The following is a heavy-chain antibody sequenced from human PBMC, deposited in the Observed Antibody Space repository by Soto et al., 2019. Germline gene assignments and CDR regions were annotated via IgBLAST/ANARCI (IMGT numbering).Heavy chain of an antibody. V-gene: IGHV1-69*01. Sequence: QVQLVQSGAEVKKPGSSVKVSCKASGGTFSSYVISWVRQAPGQGLEWIGGINSIYDTANYALKFQDRVTITADESTSTIYMELRSLSSEDTAVYYCARARNGERHGFDMWGQGAMVSVSS. CDR3: ARARNGERHGFDM. CDR1: GGTFSSYV. J-gene: IGHJ3*02. CDR2: INSIYDTA. D-gene: IGHD1-1*01.